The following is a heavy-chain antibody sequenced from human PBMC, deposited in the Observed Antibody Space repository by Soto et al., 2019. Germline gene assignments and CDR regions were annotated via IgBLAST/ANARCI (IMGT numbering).Heavy chain of an antibody. V-gene: IGHV1-69*12. Sequence: QVQLVQSGAEVKKPGSSVKVSCKASGGTFSSYAISWVRQAPGQGLEWMGAIIPIFGTANYAQKFQGRVTITVDESTSTAYMELSSLRSEDTAVYYCSRDMVDTGMANSFDNWGQGTLVTVSS. CDR2: IIPIFGTA. J-gene: IGHJ4*02. D-gene: IGHD5-18*01. CDR3: SRDMVDTGMANSFDN. CDR1: GGTFSSYA.